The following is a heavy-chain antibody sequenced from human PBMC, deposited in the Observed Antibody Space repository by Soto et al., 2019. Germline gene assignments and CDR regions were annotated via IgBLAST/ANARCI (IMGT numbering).Heavy chain of an antibody. D-gene: IGHD5-12*01. CDR3: ARESGGATATLDYYYFYMDV. J-gene: IGHJ6*03. V-gene: IGHV1-2*04. Sequence: QVQLVQSGAEVKEPGASVTVSCRASGDRFTDYYMHWVRLAPGQGLEWMGWINPNSGVTKYAQKFQGWVTMTRDTSIRTVYMQLSRLGFDDTAIYYCARESGGATATLDYYYFYMDVWGTGTTVTVSS. CDR1: GDRFTDYY. CDR2: INPNSGVT.